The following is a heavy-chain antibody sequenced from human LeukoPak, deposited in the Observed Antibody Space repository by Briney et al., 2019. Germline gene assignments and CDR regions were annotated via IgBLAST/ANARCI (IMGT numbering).Heavy chain of an antibody. Sequence: SETLSLTCTVSGGSISSSSYYWSWIRQPPGKGLEWIGEINHSGSTNYNPSLKSRVTISVDTSKNQFSLKLSSVTAADTAVYYCARGFSPVTYDYWGQGTLVTVSS. CDR3: ARGFSPVTYDY. V-gene: IGHV4-39*07. CDR1: GGSISSSSYY. J-gene: IGHJ4*02. D-gene: IGHD4-4*01. CDR2: INHSGST.